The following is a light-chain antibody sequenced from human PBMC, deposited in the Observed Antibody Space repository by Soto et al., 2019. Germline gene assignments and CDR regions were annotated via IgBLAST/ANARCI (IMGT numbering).Light chain of an antibody. CDR2: GAS. CDR3: QQYNNWLLPH. CDR1: QSVSSN. Sequence: EIVMTQSPATLSVSPGERATLSCRASQSVSSNLAWYQQKPGQAPRLLIYGASTRATGIPARFSGSGSGTEFTLTISSLQSEDFAVYYCQQYNNWLLPHFGGGTKVEIK. J-gene: IGKJ4*01. V-gene: IGKV3D-15*01.